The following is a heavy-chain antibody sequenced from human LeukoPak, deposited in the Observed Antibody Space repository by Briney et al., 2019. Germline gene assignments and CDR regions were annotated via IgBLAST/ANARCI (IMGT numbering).Heavy chain of an antibody. J-gene: IGHJ4*02. D-gene: IGHD3-22*01. CDR3: AAVPMIRTPPIDY. CDR1: VFTLTSSA. Sequence: SVKVSCKASVFTLTSSAVQWVRQARGQRLEWIGWIVVGSGNTNYAQKFQERVTITRDMSTSTAYMELSSLRSEDTAVYYCAAVPMIRTPPIDYWGQGTLVTVSS. CDR2: IVVGSGNT. V-gene: IGHV1-58*01.